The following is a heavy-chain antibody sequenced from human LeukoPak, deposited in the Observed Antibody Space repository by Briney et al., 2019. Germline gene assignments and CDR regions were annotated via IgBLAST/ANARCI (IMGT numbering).Heavy chain of an antibody. J-gene: IGHJ3*02. CDR2: IYPGDSDT. D-gene: IGHD3-3*01. CDR3: ARQVLGDFWSGYPHHDAFDI. V-gene: IGHV5-51*01. Sequence: GESLKISCKGSGYSFTSYWIGWVRQMPGKGLEWMGIIYPGDSDTRYSPSFQGQVTISADKSISTAYLQWSSLNASDSAMYYCARQVLGDFWSGYPHHDAFDIWGQGTMVTVSS. CDR1: GYSFTSYW.